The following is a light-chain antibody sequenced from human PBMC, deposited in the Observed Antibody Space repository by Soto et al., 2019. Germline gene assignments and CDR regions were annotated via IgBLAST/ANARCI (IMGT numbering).Light chain of an antibody. J-gene: IGKJ3*01. CDR2: AAS. V-gene: IGKV1-39*01. CDR3: QQSYSTLFT. CDR1: QSISSY. Sequence: DIQMIQSPSSLSASVGDRVTITCRASQSISSYLNWYQQKPGKAPKLLIYAASSLQSGVPSRFSGSGSRTDFTLTISSLQPEDFATYYCQQSYSTLFTFGPGTKVDIK.